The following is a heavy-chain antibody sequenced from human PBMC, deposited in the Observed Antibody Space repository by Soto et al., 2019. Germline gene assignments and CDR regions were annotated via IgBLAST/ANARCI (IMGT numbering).Heavy chain of an antibody. CDR3: ARSLCDSTSCYYYYYYGMDV. CDR1: GYSFTSYW. V-gene: IGHV5-51*01. CDR2: IYPGDSDT. Sequence: GESLKISCKGSGYSFTSYWIGWVRQMPGKGLEWMGIIYPGDSDTRYSPSFQGQVTISADKSISTAYLQWSSLKASDTAMYYCARSLCDSTSCYYYYYYGMDVWGQGTTVTVSS. D-gene: IGHD2-2*01. J-gene: IGHJ6*02.